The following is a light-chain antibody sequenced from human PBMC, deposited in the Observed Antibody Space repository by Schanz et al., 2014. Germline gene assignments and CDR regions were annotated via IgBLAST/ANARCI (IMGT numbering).Light chain of an antibody. Sequence: EIVMTQSPGTLSVSPGERVTLSCRASQSVSTNLAWYQKKPGQAPRLLIYGASIRATGVPDRFSGRGSGTDFTLTISSLEPEDSAVYYCQQYGSSPYTFGQGTKLEIK. CDR2: GAS. V-gene: IGKV3-20*01. J-gene: IGKJ2*01. CDR1: QSVSTN. CDR3: QQYGSSPYT.